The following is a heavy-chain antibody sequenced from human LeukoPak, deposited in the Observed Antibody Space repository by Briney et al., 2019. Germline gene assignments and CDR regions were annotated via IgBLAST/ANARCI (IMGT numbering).Heavy chain of an antibody. D-gene: IGHD6-6*01. J-gene: IGHJ5*02. CDR1: GGSISSGSYY. CDR3: ARDIGIAARPSWFDP. CDR2: VYTSGST. Sequence: PSETLSLTCTVSGGSISSGSYYWSWIRQPAGKALEWIGRVYTSGSTNYNPSLKSRVTISVDTSKNQFSLKLSSVTAADTAVYYCARDIGIAARPSWFDPWGQGTLVTVSS. V-gene: IGHV4-61*02.